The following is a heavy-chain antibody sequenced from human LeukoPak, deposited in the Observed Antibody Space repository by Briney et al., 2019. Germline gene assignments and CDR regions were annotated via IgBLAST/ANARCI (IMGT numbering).Heavy chain of an antibody. CDR1: GYTLTELS. D-gene: IGHD3-16*02. CDR3: ARETRGDYVWGSYRFSAFDY. Sequence: ASVKVSCKVSGYTLTELSMHWVRQAPGKGLEWMGGFDPEDGETIYAQKFQGRVTMTEDTSADTAYMELSSLRSEDTAVYYCARETRGDYVWGSYRFSAFDYWGQGTLVTVSS. J-gene: IGHJ4*02. CDR2: FDPEDGET. V-gene: IGHV1-24*01.